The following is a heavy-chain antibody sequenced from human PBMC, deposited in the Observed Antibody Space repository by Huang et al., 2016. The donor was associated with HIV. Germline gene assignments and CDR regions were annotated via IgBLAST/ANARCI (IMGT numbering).Heavy chain of an antibody. CDR2: IYYSGST. V-gene: IGHV4-39*01. Sequence: QLQLQGSGPGLVKPSETLSLTCTVSGGSIPSSSYYWGWIRQPPGKGLEWVGRIYYSGSTDYNPSLKSRVTVSVDTSKNQFSLKLSSVTAADTAVYYCARHFSYYDSSGYTPWDAFDIWGQGTMVTVSS. CDR1: GGSIPSSSYY. J-gene: IGHJ3*02. D-gene: IGHD3-22*01. CDR3: ARHFSYYDSSGYTPWDAFDI.